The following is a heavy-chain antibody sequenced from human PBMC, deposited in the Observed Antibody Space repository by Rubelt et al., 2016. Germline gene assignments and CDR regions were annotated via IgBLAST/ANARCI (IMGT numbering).Heavy chain of an antibody. CDR1: GGSFGAYY. V-gene: IGHV4-34*01. J-gene: IGHJ4*02. Sequence: QVQLQQWGAGLLKPSETLSLTCAVSGGSFGAYYWSWIRQPPGKGLEWIGEINHSGSTTYNPSLQSRVTMSVDTSRDQFSRTLISVTAADTAVYYCASQRGYSRGRHWGQGTLVTVSS. CDR2: INHSGST. D-gene: IGHD6-19*01. CDR3: ASQRGYSRGRH.